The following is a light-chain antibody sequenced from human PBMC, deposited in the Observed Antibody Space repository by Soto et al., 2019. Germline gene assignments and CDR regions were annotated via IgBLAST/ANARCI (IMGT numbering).Light chain of an antibody. CDR1: QSVPNSY. Sequence: EIVLTQSPGTLSLSPGERGTLSCRASQSVPNSYLAWYQQKPGQAPRLLIYGASSRATGIPVRFSGSGSGTDFTLTISRLEPEDFAVYYCQQYGSSPWTFGQGTKVEIK. V-gene: IGKV3-20*01. CDR3: QQYGSSPWT. J-gene: IGKJ1*01. CDR2: GAS.